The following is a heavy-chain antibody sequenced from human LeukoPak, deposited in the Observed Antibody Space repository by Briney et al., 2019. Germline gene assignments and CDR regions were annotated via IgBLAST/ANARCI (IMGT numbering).Heavy chain of an antibody. CDR2: ISGSGGST. CDR3: AKDMDTAMAPFDY. D-gene: IGHD5-18*01. CDR1: GFTFSSYG. V-gene: IGHV3-23*01. J-gene: IGHJ4*02. Sequence: GGPLRLSCAASGFTFSSYGMSWVRQAPGKGLEWVSAISGSGGSTYYADSVKGRFTISRDNSKNTLYLQMNSLRAEDTAVYYCAKDMDTAMAPFDYWGQGTLVTVSS.